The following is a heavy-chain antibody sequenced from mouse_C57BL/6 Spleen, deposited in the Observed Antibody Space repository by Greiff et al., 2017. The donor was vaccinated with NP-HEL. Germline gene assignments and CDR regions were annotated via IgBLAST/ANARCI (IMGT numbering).Heavy chain of an antibody. CDR1: GFSLTSYG. J-gene: IGHJ1*03. CDR3: AIPYGSRCFDV. CDR2: IWRGGST. D-gene: IGHD1-1*01. V-gene: IGHV2-5*01. Sequence: VKLVESGPGLVQPSQSLSITCTVSGFSLTSYGVHWVRQSPGKGLEWLGVIWRGGSTDYNAAFMSRLSITKDNSKSQVFFKMNSLQADDTAIYYCAIPYGSRCFDVWGTGTTVTVSS.